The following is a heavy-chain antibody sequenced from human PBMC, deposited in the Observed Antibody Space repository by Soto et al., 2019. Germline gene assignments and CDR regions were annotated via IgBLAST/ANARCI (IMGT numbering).Heavy chain of an antibody. CDR2: IIPIFGTA. CDR1: GGTFSSYA. CDR3: AKILPYSSGWPHAFDI. Sequence: SVKVSCKASGGTFSSYAISWVRQAPGQGLKWMGGIIPIFGTANYAQKFQGRVTITADESTSTAYMELSSLRSEDTAVYYCAKILPYSSGWPHAFDIWGQGTMVTVSS. D-gene: IGHD6-19*01. V-gene: IGHV1-69*13. J-gene: IGHJ3*02.